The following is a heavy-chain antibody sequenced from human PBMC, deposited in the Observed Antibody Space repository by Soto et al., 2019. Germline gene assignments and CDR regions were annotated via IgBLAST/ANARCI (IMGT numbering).Heavy chain of an antibody. CDR3: ARVRTGGIAVAGLFDY. J-gene: IGHJ4*02. CDR1: GDSVSSTSAA. CDR2: TYYRSKWYN. Sequence: SQTLSLTCAISGDSVSSTSAAWNWIRQSPSRGLEWLGRTYYRSKWYNDYAVSVKSRITINPDTSKNQFSLQLNSVTPEDTAVYYCARVRTGGIAVAGLFDYWGQGTLVTVSS. V-gene: IGHV6-1*01. D-gene: IGHD6-19*01.